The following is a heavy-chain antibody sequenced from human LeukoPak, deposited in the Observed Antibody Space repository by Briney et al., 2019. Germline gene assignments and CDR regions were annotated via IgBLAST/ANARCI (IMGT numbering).Heavy chain of an antibody. J-gene: IGHJ3*02. D-gene: IGHD3-10*01. CDR2: ISAYNGNT. CDR1: GYTFTSYG. CDR3: ARAMLWFGESTFAFDI. Sequence: ASVKVSCKASGYTFTSYGISWVRQAPGQGLEWMGLISAYNGNTNYAQKLQGRVTMTTDTSTSTAYMELRSLRSDDTAVYYCARAMLWFGESTFAFDIWGQGTMVTVSS. V-gene: IGHV1-18*01.